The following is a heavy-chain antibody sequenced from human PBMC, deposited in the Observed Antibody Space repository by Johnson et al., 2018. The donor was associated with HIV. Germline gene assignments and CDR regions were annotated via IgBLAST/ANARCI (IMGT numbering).Heavy chain of an antibody. CDR3: AKVKYDDILTGDPGAFDI. CDR1: GFTFSNYG. V-gene: IGHV3-30*18. CDR2: ISYDGSNK. D-gene: IGHD3-9*01. Sequence: VQLVESGGGVVQPGTSLRLSCAASGFTFSNYGMHWVRQAPGKGLEWVAVISYDGSNKYYADSVKGRFTISRDNSKRTLYLQMNSLRAEDTAVYYCAKVKYDDILTGDPGAFDIWGQGTMVTVS. J-gene: IGHJ3*02.